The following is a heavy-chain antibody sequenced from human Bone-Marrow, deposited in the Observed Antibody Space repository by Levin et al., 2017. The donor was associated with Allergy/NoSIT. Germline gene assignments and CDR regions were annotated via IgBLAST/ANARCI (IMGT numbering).Heavy chain of an antibody. D-gene: IGHD6-13*01. J-gene: IGHJ4*02. CDR3: AREGRRIAAAGGSFDY. Sequence: LTGGSLRLSCAASGFTFSSYGMHWVRQAPGKGLEWVAVIWYDGSNKYYADSVKGRFTISRDNSKNTLYLQMNSLRAEDTAVYYCAREGRRIAAAGGSFDYWGQGTLVTVSS. CDR1: GFTFSSYG. V-gene: IGHV3-33*01. CDR2: IWYDGSNK.